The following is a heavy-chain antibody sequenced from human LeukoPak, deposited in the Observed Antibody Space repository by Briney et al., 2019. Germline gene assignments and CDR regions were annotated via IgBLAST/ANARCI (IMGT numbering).Heavy chain of an antibody. CDR2: ISYDGTNK. J-gene: IGHJ4*02. CDR3: ATSGGTVWYGRDY. CDR1: GFPFSTYA. D-gene: IGHD6-13*01. Sequence: AGGSLRLSCAASGFPFSTYAMNWVRQAPGKGLEWVAAISYDGTNKYYGDSVQGRFTISRDNSKNTLYLQVTSLRVEDSAMYYCATSGGTVWYGRDYWGQGTLVTVSS. V-gene: IGHV3-30-3*01.